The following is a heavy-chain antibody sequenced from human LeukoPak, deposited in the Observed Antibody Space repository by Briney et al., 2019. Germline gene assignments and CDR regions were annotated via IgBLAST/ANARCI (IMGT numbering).Heavy chain of an antibody. CDR1: GYSIRSSNW. CDR2: IYYDGST. Sequence: SETLSLTCAVSGYSIRSSNWWGWIRQPPGKGLEWIGYIYYDGSTYYNPSLKSRITISVDTSKNQFSLKLSSVTAADTAVYYCARDSALAQAVMFDYWGQGTLVTVSS. CDR3: ARDSALAQAVMFDY. D-gene: IGHD6-19*01. V-gene: IGHV4-28*03. J-gene: IGHJ4*02.